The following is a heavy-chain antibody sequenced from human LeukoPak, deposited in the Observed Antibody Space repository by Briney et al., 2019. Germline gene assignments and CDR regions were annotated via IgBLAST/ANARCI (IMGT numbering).Heavy chain of an antibody. CDR1: GFTFSDYS. Sequence: GGSLRLSCAASGFTFSDYSMNWVRQAPGKGLEWLSYIGLSSGARYYADSVKGRFSISSDNAKNSLSLQMNSLRADDTAVYYCARDHNYAFNYWGQGILVTVSS. J-gene: IGHJ4*02. CDR3: ARDHNYAFNY. D-gene: IGHD5-18*01. CDR2: IGLSSGAR. V-gene: IGHV3-48*04.